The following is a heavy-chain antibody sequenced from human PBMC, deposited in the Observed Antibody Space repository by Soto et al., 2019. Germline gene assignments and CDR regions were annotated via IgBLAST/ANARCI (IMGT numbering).Heavy chain of an antibody. Sequence: QVQLVQSGAEVMQPGSSVRVSCKTSGGTFSTSAISWVRQAPGQGLEWMGGIIPVFGTADYTQKFQARVTMTADEATTTAYMERRGLRSEDTAVYFCARDKDRVPLGGNYYYAIDVWGQGTTVTVSS. J-gene: IGHJ6*02. CDR2: IIPVFGTA. CDR1: GGTFSTSA. D-gene: IGHD2-2*01. V-gene: IGHV1-69*12. CDR3: ARDKDRVPLGGNYYYAIDV.